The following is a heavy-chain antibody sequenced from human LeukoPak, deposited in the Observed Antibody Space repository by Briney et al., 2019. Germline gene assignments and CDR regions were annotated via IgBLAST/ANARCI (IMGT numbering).Heavy chain of an antibody. CDR3: ATEPGYCSGGSCYGGWFDP. V-gene: IGHV4-34*01. CDR2: INHSGGT. J-gene: IGHJ5*02. Sequence: SETLSLTCAVYGGSFSGYYWTWIRQPPGKGLEWIGEINHSGGTSYNPSLKSRVTISLDTSKNQFSLKLTSVTAADTAVYYCATEPGYCSGGSCYGGWFDPWGQGTLVTVSS. D-gene: IGHD2-15*01. CDR1: GGSFSGYY.